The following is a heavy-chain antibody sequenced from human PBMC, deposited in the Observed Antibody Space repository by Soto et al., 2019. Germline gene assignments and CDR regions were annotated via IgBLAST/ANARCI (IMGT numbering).Heavy chain of an antibody. CDR3: TRTNLMY. V-gene: IGHV3-73*01. Sequence: GSLRLSCAASGFTFSNSAIHWVRQAPGKGLEWVGRIRSKANNYATTYATSVKGRFTISRDDSKNTAYLQMSSLKTEDTAMYYCTRTNLMYWGLGTLVTVSS. CDR2: IRSKANNYAT. CDR1: GFTFSNSA. J-gene: IGHJ4*02. D-gene: IGHD2-8*01.